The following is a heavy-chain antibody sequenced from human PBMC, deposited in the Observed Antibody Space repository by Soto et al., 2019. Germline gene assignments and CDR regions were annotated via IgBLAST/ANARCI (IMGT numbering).Heavy chain of an antibody. CDR2: INYSGST. D-gene: IGHD2-15*01. Sequence: PSETLSLTCAVSGYSISSGYYWGWIRQPPGKGLEWIGSINYSGSTHYSPSLKSRVKISVDTSKNEFSLKLSSVTAADTAVYYCATHSTRIRNCFDPWGQGTLVTVSS. J-gene: IGHJ5*02. CDR3: ATHSTRIRNCFDP. CDR1: GYSISSGYY. V-gene: IGHV4-38-2*01.